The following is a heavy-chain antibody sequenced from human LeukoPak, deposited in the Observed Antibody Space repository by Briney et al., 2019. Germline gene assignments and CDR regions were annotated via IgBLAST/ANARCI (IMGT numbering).Heavy chain of an antibody. CDR1: GFTFSSYA. D-gene: IGHD6-6*01. CDR3: TTDRSIAVRPLFDY. J-gene: IGHJ4*02. CDR2: IKSKTDGGTT. Sequence: PGGSLRLSCAASGFTFSSYAMSWVRQAPGKGLEWVGRIKSKTDGGTTDYAAPVKGRFTVSRDDSKNTVYLQVNSLKTEDTAVYYCTTDRSIAVRPLFDYWGQGILVTVSS. V-gene: IGHV3-15*01.